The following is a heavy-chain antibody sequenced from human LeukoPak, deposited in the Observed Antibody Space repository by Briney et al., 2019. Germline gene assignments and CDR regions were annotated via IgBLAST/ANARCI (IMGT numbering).Heavy chain of an antibody. Sequence: QPGGSLRLSCAASGFTFSGSAMHWVRQASGKGLEWVGRIRSKANSYATAYAASVKGRFTISRDDSKNTAYLQMNSLKTEDTAVYYCTGPTMVVTRGYWGQGTLVTVSS. D-gene: IGHD4-23*01. CDR2: IRSKANSYAT. J-gene: IGHJ4*02. CDR1: GFTFSGSA. CDR3: TGPTMVVTRGY. V-gene: IGHV3-73*01.